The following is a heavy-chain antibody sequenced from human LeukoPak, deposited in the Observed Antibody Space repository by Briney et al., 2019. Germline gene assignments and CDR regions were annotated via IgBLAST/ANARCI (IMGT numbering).Heavy chain of an antibody. CDR2: ISSSGAST. CDR3: TRGGELRFLRPFLDP. CDR1: GFIFRKYV. Sequence: GGSLRLSCAASGFIFRKYVMSWVRQAPGKGLEWVSAISSSGASTYYADSVKGRFTISRDNSKNTLYLQMNSLRTEDTAVYYCTRGGELRFLRPFLDPWGQGTLVTVSS. D-gene: IGHD3-3*01. J-gene: IGHJ5*02. V-gene: IGHV3-23*01.